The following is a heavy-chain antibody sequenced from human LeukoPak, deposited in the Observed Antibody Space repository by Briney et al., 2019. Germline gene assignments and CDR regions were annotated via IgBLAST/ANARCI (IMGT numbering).Heavy chain of an antibody. Sequence: PGGSPRLSCAASGFTFSSYWMSWVRQAPGKGLEWVANIKQDGSEKYYVDSVKGRFTASRDNAKNSLYLQMKSLRAEDTAIYYCARGLHSRLYDSSGYYPYWGQGTLVTVSS. CDR2: IKQDGSEK. D-gene: IGHD3-22*01. CDR3: ARGLHSRLYDSSGYYPY. J-gene: IGHJ4*02. V-gene: IGHV3-7*01. CDR1: GFTFSSYW.